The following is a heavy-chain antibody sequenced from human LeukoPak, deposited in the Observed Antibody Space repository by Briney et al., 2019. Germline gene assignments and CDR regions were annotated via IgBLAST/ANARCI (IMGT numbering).Heavy chain of an antibody. CDR1: GYTFTSYD. J-gene: IGHJ4*02. V-gene: IGHV1-8*03. CDR2: MNFNSGNT. Sequence: GASVKVSCKASGYTFTSYDINWVRQATGQGLEWMGWMNFNSGNTDYAQKFQGRVTITGDTSITTAYMELSSLRSEDTAVYYCVRGSSGWPYYFDYWGQGTLVSVSS. CDR3: VRGSSGWPYYFDY. D-gene: IGHD6-19*01.